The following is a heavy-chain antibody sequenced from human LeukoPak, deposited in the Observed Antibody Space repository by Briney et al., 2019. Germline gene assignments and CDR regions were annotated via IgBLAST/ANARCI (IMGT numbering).Heavy chain of an antibody. CDR3: ASGLGVVTAPYYFDY. CDR2: ISAYNGST. CDR1: GYTFTSYG. D-gene: IGHD2-21*02. J-gene: IGHJ4*02. V-gene: IGHV1-18*01. Sequence: ASVKVSCKASGYTFTSYGISWVRQAPGQGLEWMGWISAYNGSTNYAQKLQGRVTMTTDTSTSTAYMELRSLRSDDTAVYYCASGLGVVTAPYYFDYWGQGTLVTVSS.